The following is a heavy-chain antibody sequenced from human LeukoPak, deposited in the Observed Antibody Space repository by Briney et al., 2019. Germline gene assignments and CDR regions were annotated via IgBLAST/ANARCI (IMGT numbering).Heavy chain of an antibody. J-gene: IGHJ4*02. Sequence: GRSLRLSCAASGFTFSSYAMSWVRQAPGKGLEWVSAISGSGGSTYYADSVKGRFTISRDNSKNTLYLQMNSLRAEDTAVYYCAKPPRYFDWPAFDYWGQGTLVTVS. V-gene: IGHV3-23*01. D-gene: IGHD3-9*01. CDR2: ISGSGGST. CDR1: GFTFSSYA. CDR3: AKPPRYFDWPAFDY.